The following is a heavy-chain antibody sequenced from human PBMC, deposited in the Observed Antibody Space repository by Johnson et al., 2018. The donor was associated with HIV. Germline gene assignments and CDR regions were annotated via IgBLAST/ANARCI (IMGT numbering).Heavy chain of an antibody. CDR3: ARGALVWFRSDDALDI. V-gene: IGHV3-7*02. Sequence: VQLVESGGGLVQPGRSLRLSCAASGFTFSSYWMRWVRQAPGKGLEWVANIKQDGIEKYYVDSVKGRFTISRDNAKNSLYLQMNSLRAEDRAVYYCARGALVWFRSDDALDIGGQGTMVTVSS. CDR1: GFTFSSYW. CDR2: IKQDGIEK. J-gene: IGHJ3*02. D-gene: IGHD3-10*01.